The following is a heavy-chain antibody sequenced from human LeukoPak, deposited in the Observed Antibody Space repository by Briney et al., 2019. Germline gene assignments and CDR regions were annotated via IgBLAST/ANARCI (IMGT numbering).Heavy chain of an antibody. CDR2: NYPGDSDT. D-gene: IGHD5-24*01. CDR1: GYSFSRHW. J-gene: IGHJ3*02. CDR3: AKHRRMATIFDAYDI. Sequence: GESLKISCKASGYSFSRHWLAWVRQTPGKGLEWMGINYPGDSDTRYNPSFQGQVTISVDKSTSTAYLQLSSLKASDSGMYYCAKHRRMATIFDAYDIWGQGTMVTVST. V-gene: IGHV5-51*01.